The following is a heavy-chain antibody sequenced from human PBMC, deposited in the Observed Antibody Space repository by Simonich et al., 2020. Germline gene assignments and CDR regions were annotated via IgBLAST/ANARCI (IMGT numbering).Heavy chain of an antibody. J-gene: IGHJ4*02. V-gene: IGHV3-20*01. Sequence: EVQLVESGGGVVRPGGSLRLSCAASGFTFDDYGMSWVRQASGKGREGVAVIKWNGGSTGYADSVKGRFTISRDNAKNSLYLQMNSLRAEDTALYHCARGRNDFDYWGQGTLVTVSS. CDR1: GFTFDDYG. CDR3: ARGRNDFDY. CDR2: IKWNGGST. D-gene: IGHD1-1*01.